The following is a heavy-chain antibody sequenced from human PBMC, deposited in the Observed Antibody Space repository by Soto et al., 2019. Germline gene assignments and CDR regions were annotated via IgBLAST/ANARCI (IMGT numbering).Heavy chain of an antibody. CDR2: IYYSGST. J-gene: IGHJ3*02. V-gene: IGHV4-59*01. Sequence: SETLSLTCTVSGGSISSYYWSWIRQPPGKGLEWIGYIYYSGSTNYNPSLKSRVTISVDTSKNQFSLKLSSVTAADTAVYYCARDSGYCSGGSCLAFFAFDIWGQGTMVTVSS. CDR3: ARDSGYCSGGSCLAFFAFDI. CDR1: GGSISSYY. D-gene: IGHD2-15*01.